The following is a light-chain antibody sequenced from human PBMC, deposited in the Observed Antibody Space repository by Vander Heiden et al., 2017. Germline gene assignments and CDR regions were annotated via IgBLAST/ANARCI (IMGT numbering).Light chain of an antibody. CDR3: QQYDNLPLT. CDR2: DAS. Sequence: DIQMTHSPSSLSASVGDRVTITCQASQDISNYLNWYQQKPGKAPKLLIYDASSLETGVPSRFSGSGSGTDFTFTISSLQPEDFATYYCQQYDNLPLTFGGGTKVEIK. V-gene: IGKV1-33*01. CDR1: QDISNY. J-gene: IGKJ4*01.